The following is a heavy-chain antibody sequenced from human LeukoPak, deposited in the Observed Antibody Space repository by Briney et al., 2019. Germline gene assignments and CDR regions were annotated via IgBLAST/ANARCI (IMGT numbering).Heavy chain of an antibody. CDR2: IYPGDSDT. V-gene: IGHV5-51*01. CDR3: XXXXXXXXXXXXDY. J-gene: IGHJ4*02. Sequence: YXIGWVRQLPGKGXXXMGIIYPGDSDTXYSPSFQGQVTISADXSISTASLQWSSLKASDTAMYSXXXXXXXXXXXXXDYWGXXXXVTVSS. CDR1: YX.